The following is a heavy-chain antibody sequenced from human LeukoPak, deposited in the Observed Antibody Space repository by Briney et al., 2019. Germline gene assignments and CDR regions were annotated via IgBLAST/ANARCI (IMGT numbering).Heavy chain of an antibody. CDR1: GFTFSLYE. J-gene: IGHJ4*02. Sequence: GGSLRLSCAASGFTFSLYEMNWVRQAPVKGLEWVSYISGGGETRYYADSVKGRFTISRDNGKNSLYLQMNSLRAEDTAVYYCARGASGHDLPLDYWGQGTLVTVSS. V-gene: IGHV3-48*03. CDR3: ARGASGHDLPLDY. D-gene: IGHD6-25*01. CDR2: ISGGGETR.